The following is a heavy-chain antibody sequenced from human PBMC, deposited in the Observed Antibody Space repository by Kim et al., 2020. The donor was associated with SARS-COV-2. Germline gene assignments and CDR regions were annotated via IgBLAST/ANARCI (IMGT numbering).Heavy chain of an antibody. CDR3: ARSEMGIPGGMDV. D-gene: IGHD6-13*01. J-gene: IGHJ6*02. Sequence: GGSLRLSCAASGFTFSSYSMNWVRKAPGKGLEWVSSISSSSSYIYYADSVKGRFTISRDNAKNSLYLQMNSLRAEDTAVYYCARSEMGIPGGMDVWGQGTTVTVSS. CDR1: GFTFSSYS. V-gene: IGHV3-21*01. CDR2: ISSSSSYI.